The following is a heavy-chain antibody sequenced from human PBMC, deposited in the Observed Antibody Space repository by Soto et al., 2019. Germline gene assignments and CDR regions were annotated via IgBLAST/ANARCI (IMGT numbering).Heavy chain of an antibody. V-gene: IGHV1-18*01. CDR2: INVYNGNT. CDR1: GYTFTHFG. CDR3: ARAIAGGYGYTTLDY. J-gene: IGHJ4*02. Sequence: QVQLVQSGAEVKKPGASVRVSCKASGYTFTHFGVSWVRQAPGQGLEWMGWINVYNGNTDYEQKFQGRVTMTTDTSTSTASMDLRSLRSVDTAVYYCARAIAGGYGYTTLDYWGQGTLVTVSS. D-gene: IGHD5-18*01.